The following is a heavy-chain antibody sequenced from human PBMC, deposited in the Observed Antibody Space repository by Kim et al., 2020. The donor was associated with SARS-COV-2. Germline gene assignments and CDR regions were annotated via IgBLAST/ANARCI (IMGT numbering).Heavy chain of an antibody. CDR3: ATDGDDNKNCFAY. V-gene: IGHV3-23*01. J-gene: IGHJ4*02. D-gene: IGHD3-22*01. Sequence: YTDSVKGRFTISRDNSINTLYLQMDSLRAEDTAIYYCATDGDDNKNCFAYCGQGSLVTFSS.